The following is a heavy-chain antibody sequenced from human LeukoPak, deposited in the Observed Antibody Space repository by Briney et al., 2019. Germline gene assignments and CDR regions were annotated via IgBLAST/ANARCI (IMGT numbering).Heavy chain of an antibody. CDR3: ARGVVGATPGNDYYYYMDV. V-gene: IGHV1-2*02. J-gene: IGHJ6*03. CDR1: GYTFTDFG. D-gene: IGHD1-26*01. Sequence: ASVKVSCKTSGYTFTDFGINWVRQAPGQGLEWMGRFTTYNGNTNYAQKFQGRVTMTRDTSISTAYMELSRLRSDDTAVYYCARGVVGATPGNDYYYYMDVWGKGTTVTVSS. CDR2: FTTYNGNT.